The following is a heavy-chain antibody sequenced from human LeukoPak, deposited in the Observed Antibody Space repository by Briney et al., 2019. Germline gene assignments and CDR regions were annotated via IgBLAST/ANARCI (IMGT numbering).Heavy chain of an antibody. CDR1: GFTFSSYW. V-gene: IGHV3-7*02. CDR2: IKPDGSEI. Sequence: GGSLRLSCAASGFTFSSYWMDWVRQAPGKGLEWVANIKPDGSEIYYVDSVKGRFTISRDNAKNSPYLQMNSLRVEDTAVYYCTRSLDYWGQGTLVTVSS. CDR3: TRSLDY. D-gene: IGHD2-15*01. J-gene: IGHJ4*02.